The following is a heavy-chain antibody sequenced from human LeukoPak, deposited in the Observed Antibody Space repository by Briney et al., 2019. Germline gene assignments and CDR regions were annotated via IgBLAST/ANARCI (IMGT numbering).Heavy chain of an antibody. V-gene: IGHV1-69*13. CDR2: IIPIFGTA. CDR3: ARSLIGYVWGGAFDV. J-gene: IGHJ3*01. Sequence: GASVKVTCKASGGTFSSYAISWVRQAPGQGLEWMGGIIPIFGTANYAQKFQGRVTITADESTSTAYMELSSLRSEDTAVYYCARSLIGYVWGGAFDVWGQGTMVTVSS. D-gene: IGHD3-16*01. CDR1: GGTFSSYA.